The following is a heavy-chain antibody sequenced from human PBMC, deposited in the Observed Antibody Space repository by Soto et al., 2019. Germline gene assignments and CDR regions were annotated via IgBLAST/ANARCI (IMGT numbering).Heavy chain of an antibody. Sequence: EVQLVESGGGVVQPGGSLRLSCEVSGFTFTSYWMFWVRQAPGKGLEWLSRIHSDGTSPNYTDSVKGRFTISRDNTKNTLQLQMNSLRAEDTAVYFCGVRGGYTTPFDYWGQGPLVTVSS. V-gene: IGHV3-74*01. CDR2: IHSDGTSP. CDR1: GFTFTSYW. J-gene: IGHJ4*02. D-gene: IGHD2-2*02. CDR3: GVRGGYTTPFDY.